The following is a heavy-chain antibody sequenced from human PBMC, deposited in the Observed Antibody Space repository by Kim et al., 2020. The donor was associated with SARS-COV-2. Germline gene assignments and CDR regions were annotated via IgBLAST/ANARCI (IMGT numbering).Heavy chain of an antibody. CDR1: GYTFTSYG. D-gene: IGHD3-22*01. CDR2: ISAYNGNT. CDR3: ARTYYYDSSGYQGYYYYYGMDV. Sequence: ASVKVSCKASGYTFTSYGISWVRQAPGQGLEWMGWISAYNGNTNYAQKLQGRVTMTTDTSTSTAYMELRSLRSDDTAVYYCARTYYYDSSGYQGYYYYYGMDVWGQGTTVTVSS. J-gene: IGHJ6*02. V-gene: IGHV1-18*01.